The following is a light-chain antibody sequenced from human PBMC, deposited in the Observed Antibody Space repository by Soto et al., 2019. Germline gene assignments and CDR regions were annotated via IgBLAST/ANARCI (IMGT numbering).Light chain of an antibody. CDR2: GSS. Sequence: DIQMTQSPSSLSASVGDRVTITCRASQGISNHLAWYQQKPGKVPKVLIYGSSTLQSGVPSRFSGSGSGTDFTLTISSLQPENVATYYYQKYNSSPRTFGQGTKVEVK. V-gene: IGKV1-27*01. J-gene: IGKJ1*01. CDR3: QKYNSSPRT. CDR1: QGISNH.